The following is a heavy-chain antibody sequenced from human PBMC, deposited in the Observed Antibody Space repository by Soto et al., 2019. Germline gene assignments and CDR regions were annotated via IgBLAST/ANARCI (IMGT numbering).Heavy chain of an antibody. CDR1: GGTFSSYA. V-gene: IGHV1-69*13. J-gene: IGHJ4*02. D-gene: IGHD5-12*01. Sequence: SEKVSCKASGGTFSSYAISWVRQAPGQGLEWMGGIVPIFGTANYAQKFQGRVTITADESTSTAYMELSSLRSENTAVYYCARQSEMATMGAFDYWGQGTLVTVSS. CDR2: IVPIFGTA. CDR3: ARQSEMATMGAFDY.